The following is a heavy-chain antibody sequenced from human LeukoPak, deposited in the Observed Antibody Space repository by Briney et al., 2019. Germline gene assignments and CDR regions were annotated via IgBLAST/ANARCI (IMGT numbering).Heavy chain of an antibody. J-gene: IGHJ5*02. CDR2: IYYSGST. Sequence: SETLSLTCTVSGGSISGSGYYWGWIRQPPGKGLEWIGSIYYSGSTYYNPSLKSRVTISVDTSKNQFSLKVNSVTAADTAVYYCARLGDYGAYLNWFDPWGQGTLVTVSS. CDR3: ARLGDYGAYLNWFDP. CDR1: GGSISGSGYY. V-gene: IGHV4-39*01. D-gene: IGHD4-17*01.